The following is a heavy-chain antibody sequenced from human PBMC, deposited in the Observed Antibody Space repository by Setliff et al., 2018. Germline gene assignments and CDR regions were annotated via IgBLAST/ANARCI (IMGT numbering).Heavy chain of an antibody. D-gene: IGHD4-17*01. Sequence: GASVKVSCKASGYTFTSYDINWVRQATGQGLEWMGWMNPTSGNTGYAQKFQGRVTMTADTSTDTAYMQVSGLRSEDTAVYFCARYGAKLAIEEWGQGTLVTVSS. J-gene: IGHJ4*02. CDR1: GYTFTSYD. CDR2: MNPTSGNT. CDR3: ARYGAKLAIEE. V-gene: IGHV1-8*01.